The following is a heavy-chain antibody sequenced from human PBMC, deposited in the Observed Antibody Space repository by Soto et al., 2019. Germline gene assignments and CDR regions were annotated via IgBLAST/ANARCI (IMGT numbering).Heavy chain of an antibody. CDR3: AKGEILWFGELFPTPPFDY. V-gene: IGHV3-30*18. CDR1: GFTFSSYG. Sequence: QVQLVESGGGVVQPGRSLRLSCAASGFTFSSYGMHWVRQAPGKGLEWVAVISYDGSNKYYADSVKGRFTISRDNSKNTLYLQMNSLRAEDTAVYYCAKGEILWFGELFPTPPFDYWGQGTLVTVSS. D-gene: IGHD3-10*01. J-gene: IGHJ4*02. CDR2: ISYDGSNK.